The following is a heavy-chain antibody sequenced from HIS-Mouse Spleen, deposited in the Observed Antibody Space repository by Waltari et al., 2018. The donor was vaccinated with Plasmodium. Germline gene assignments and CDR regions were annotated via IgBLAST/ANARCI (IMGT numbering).Heavy chain of an antibody. CDR3: ARGGYSSSSYYFDY. CDR2: IYYSGST. V-gene: IGHV4-59*01. CDR1: GASISSYY. D-gene: IGHD6-6*01. J-gene: IGHJ4*02. Sequence: QVQLQESGPGLVKPSETLSLTCTVPGASISSYYWSWIRQPPGKGLEWIAYIYYSGSTNYNPSLKSRVTISVDTSKNQFSLKLSSVTAADTAVFYCARGGYSSSSYYFDYWGQGTLVTVSS.